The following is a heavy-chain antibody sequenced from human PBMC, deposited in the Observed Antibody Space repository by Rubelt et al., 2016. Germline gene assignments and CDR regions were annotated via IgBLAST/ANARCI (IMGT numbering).Heavy chain of an antibody. CDR1: GYSFTSYW. CDR2: IDPSDSYT. CDR3: AIYDFWSGYYLDY. D-gene: IGHD3-3*01. V-gene: IGHV5-10-1*01. J-gene: IGHJ4*02. Sequence: GESLKISCKGSGYSFTSYWISWVRQMPGKGLEWMGRIDPSDSYTNYSPSFQGHVTISADKSISTAYLQWSSLKASDTAMYYCAIYDFWSGYYLDYWGRGTLVTVSS.